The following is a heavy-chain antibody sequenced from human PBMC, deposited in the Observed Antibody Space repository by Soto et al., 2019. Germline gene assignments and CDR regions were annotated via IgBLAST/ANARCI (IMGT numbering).Heavy chain of an antibody. CDR1: GGSISSYY. J-gene: IGHJ5*02. CDR2: IYYSGST. CDR3: ARYSSSSSLFDP. Sequence: SETLSLTCTVSGGSISSYYWSWIRQPPGKGLEWIGYIYYSGSTNYNPSLKSRVTISVDTSKNQFSLKLSSVTAADTAVYYCARYSSSSSLFDPWGQGTLVTVSS. D-gene: IGHD6-6*01. V-gene: IGHV4-59*01.